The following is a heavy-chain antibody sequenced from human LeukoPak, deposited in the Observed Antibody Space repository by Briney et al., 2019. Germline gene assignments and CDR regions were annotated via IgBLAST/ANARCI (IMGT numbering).Heavy chain of an antibody. CDR1: GFTFSSYA. V-gene: IGHV3-23*01. CDR3: VKEGEVVITHRFDS. D-gene: IGHD3-22*01. J-gene: IGHJ4*02. CDR2: ISGSSSSS. Sequence: GGSLRLSCAASGFTFSSYAVTWVRQAPGKGLGWVSGISGSSSSSYYADSVKGRFTISRDYSNNTVYLQMNSRRAEDTAVYYCVKEGEVVITHRFDSWGQGTLVTVSS.